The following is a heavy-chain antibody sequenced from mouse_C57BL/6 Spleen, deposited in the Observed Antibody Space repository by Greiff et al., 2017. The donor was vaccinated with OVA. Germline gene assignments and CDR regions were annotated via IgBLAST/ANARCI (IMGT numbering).Heavy chain of an antibody. Sequence: QVQLQQPGAELVKPGASVKLSCKASGYTFTSYWMHWVKQRPGPGLEWIGMIHPNSGSTNYNEKFKSKATLTVDKSSSTAYMQLSSLTSEDSAVYYCAGDYDVRNAMDYWGQGTSVTVSS. CDR1: GYTFTSYW. V-gene: IGHV1-64*01. CDR3: AGDYDVRNAMDY. CDR2: IHPNSGST. J-gene: IGHJ4*01. D-gene: IGHD2-4*01.